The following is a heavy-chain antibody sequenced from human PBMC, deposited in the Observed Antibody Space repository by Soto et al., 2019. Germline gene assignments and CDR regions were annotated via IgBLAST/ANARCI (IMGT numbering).Heavy chain of an antibody. Sequence: GGSLRLSCAASGFTFSSYAMSWVRQAPGKGLEWVSAISGSGGSTYYADSVKGRFTISRDNSKNTLYLQMNSLRAEDTAVYYCAKDLRCSSTSCYLGAFDIWGQGTMVTVSS. J-gene: IGHJ3*02. CDR3: AKDLRCSSTSCYLGAFDI. CDR2: ISGSGGST. D-gene: IGHD2-2*01. CDR1: GFTFSSYA. V-gene: IGHV3-23*01.